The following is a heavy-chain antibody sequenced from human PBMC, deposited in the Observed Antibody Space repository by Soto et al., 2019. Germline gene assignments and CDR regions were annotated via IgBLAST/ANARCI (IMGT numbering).Heavy chain of an antibody. Sequence: SETLSLTCSVSAGSIGSYSWSWIRQSPGKGLEWIGYVYYSGSANYNPSLKSRVTISVDTSKNQVSLRLSSVTAADTAIYYCARSSNYYGVDVWGPGTTVTVSS. CDR1: AGSIGSYS. J-gene: IGHJ6*02. V-gene: IGHV4-59*01. CDR3: ARSSNYYGVDV. CDR2: VYYSGSA.